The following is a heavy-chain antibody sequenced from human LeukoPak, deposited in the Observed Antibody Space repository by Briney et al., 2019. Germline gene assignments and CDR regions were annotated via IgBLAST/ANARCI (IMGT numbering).Heavy chain of an antibody. Sequence: GGSLRLSCAGSGFIFSNYGMTWVRQAPGKGLEWVGAISGNGVATHYADSVKGRFTLSRDNSKNTLYLQMDNLRVEDTSLFYCVKKEGTSSLYYFESWGEGPLVSVSS. CDR3: VKKEGTSSLYYFES. J-gene: IGHJ4*02. CDR2: ISGNGVAT. CDR1: GFIFSNYG. V-gene: IGHV3-23*01. D-gene: IGHD3-22*01.